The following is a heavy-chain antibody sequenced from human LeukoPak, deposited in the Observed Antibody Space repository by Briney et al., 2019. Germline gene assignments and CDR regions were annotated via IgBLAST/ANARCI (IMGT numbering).Heavy chain of an antibody. D-gene: IGHD3-22*01. Sequence: GESLKISCKGSGYSFTSYWIGWVRQMPGKGLEWMEIIYPGDSDTRYSPSFQGQVTISADKSISTAYLQWSSLKASDTAMYYCARPVYYDSSGYLGAFDIWGQGTMVTVSS. CDR1: GYSFTSYW. J-gene: IGHJ3*02. CDR2: IYPGDSDT. CDR3: ARPVYYDSSGYLGAFDI. V-gene: IGHV5-51*01.